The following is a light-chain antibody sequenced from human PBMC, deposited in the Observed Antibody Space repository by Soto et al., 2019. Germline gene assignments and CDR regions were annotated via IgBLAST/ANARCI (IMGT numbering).Light chain of an antibody. V-gene: IGLV1-44*01. Sequence: QPVLTQPPSASGTPGQRVTISCSGRSTNIGSNTVSWYQQFPGTAPKLLIYSNNQRPSGVPDRFSGSKSGTSASLAISGLQSEDEADYHCAAWDDSLNGFYVFGTGTKVTVL. CDR3: AAWDDSLNGFYV. CDR1: STNIGSNT. J-gene: IGLJ1*01. CDR2: SNN.